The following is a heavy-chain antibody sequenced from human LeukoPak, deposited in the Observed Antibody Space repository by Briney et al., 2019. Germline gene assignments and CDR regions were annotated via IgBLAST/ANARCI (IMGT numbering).Heavy chain of an antibody. Sequence: PSETLSLTCTVSGVSISTSNYYWGWLRQPPGKGLEWIGYIFYSGSTYYSPSLRSLITISLDSSRNPFSLKQNFIIAAAAAAYFWAKSNGYGLVDIWGQRTMVSV. CDR1: GVSISTSNYY. CDR3: AKSNGYGLVDI. J-gene: IGHJ3*02. V-gene: IGHV4-39*07. D-gene: IGHD3-10*01. CDR2: IFYSGST.